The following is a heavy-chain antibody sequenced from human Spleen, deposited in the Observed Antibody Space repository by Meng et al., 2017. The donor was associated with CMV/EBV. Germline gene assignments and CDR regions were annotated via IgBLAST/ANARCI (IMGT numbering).Heavy chain of an antibody. Sequence: SGFTFSDYYMSWIRQAPGKGLEWVSAISGSGGSTYYADSVKGRFTISRDNSKNTLYLQMNSLRAEDTAVYYCAKSAEGFGELFPFDYWGQGTLVTVSS. V-gene: IGHV3-23*01. CDR3: AKSAEGFGELFPFDY. J-gene: IGHJ4*02. CDR2: ISGSGGST. D-gene: IGHD3-10*01. CDR1: GFTFSDYY.